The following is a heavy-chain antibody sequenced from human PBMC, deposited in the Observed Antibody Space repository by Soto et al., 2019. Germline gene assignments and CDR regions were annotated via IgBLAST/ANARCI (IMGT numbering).Heavy chain of an antibody. J-gene: IGHJ4*02. CDR3: ARGRKIAARPLDY. V-gene: IGHV4-34*01. CDR2: INHSGST. Sequence: PSETLSLTCAVYGGSFSGYYWSWIRQPPGKGLEWIGEINHSGSTNYNPSLKSRVTISVDTSKNQFSLKLSSVTAADTAVYYCARGRKIAARPLDYWGQGTLVTVSS. D-gene: IGHD6-6*01. CDR1: GGSFSGYY.